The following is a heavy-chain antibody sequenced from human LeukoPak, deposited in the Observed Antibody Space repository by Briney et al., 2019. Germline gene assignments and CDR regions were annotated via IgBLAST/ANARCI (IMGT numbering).Heavy chain of an antibody. D-gene: IGHD6-13*01. J-gene: IGHJ3*02. Sequence: AGGSLRLSCAASGFTFSSYWMSWVRQAPGKGLEWVANIKQDGSEKYYVDSVKGRFTISRDNAKNSLYLQMNSLRAEDTAVYYGARDGYSSSDAFDIWGQGTMVTVSS. CDR2: IKQDGSEK. CDR3: ARDGYSSSDAFDI. V-gene: IGHV3-7*01. CDR1: GFTFSSYW.